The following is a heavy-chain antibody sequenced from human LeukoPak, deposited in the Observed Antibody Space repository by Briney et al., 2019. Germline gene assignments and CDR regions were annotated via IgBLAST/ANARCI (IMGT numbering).Heavy chain of an antibody. CDR2: ISYDGSNK. J-gene: IGHJ5*02. V-gene: IGHV3-30*04. CDR1: EFTFSAYA. D-gene: IGHD6-25*01. CDR3: TKDRGSGSSAFDH. Sequence: GRSLRLSCAASEFTFSAYAMHWVRQAPGKGLEWVAGISYDGSNKYYTDSVKGRFTISRDNSKNTLHLQMNSLRTEDTAAYHCTKDRGSGSSAFDHWGQGTLVTVSS.